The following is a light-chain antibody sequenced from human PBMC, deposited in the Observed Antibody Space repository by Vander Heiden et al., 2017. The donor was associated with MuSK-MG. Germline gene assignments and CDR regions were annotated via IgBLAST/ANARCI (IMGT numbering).Light chain of an antibody. CDR2: AAY. V-gene: IGKV1-39*01. J-gene: IGKJ2*01. CDR3: QQRNSTPYA. Sequence: DIQITQSTSSLSASVGDRVTITCRARQSMSSYFNWYQQKPGKAPKLLIYAAYSLKSGVPSRFSGSGSGTDFTLTISRQQPEEFATYYCQQRNSTPYAFGQGTKLEIK. CDR1: QSMSSY.